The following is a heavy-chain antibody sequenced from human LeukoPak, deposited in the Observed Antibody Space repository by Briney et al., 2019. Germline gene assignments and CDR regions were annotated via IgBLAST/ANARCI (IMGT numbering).Heavy chain of an antibody. CDR2: IRSDGTNK. Sequence: GGSLRLSCAPSGFTFSTYCMHCVRQSPGKGLECGAFIRSDGTNKYYADSVKGRFTISRDKSKNTLFLQMNSLRAEDTAVYYCARDQGAAAGEYFDYRGQGNRVSVFS. D-gene: IGHD6-13*01. J-gene: IGHJ4*02. CDR3: ARDQGAAAGEYFDY. V-gene: IGHV3-30*02. CDR1: GFTFSTYC.